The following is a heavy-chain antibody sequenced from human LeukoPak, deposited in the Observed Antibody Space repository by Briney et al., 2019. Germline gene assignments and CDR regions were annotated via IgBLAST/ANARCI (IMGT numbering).Heavy chain of an antibody. J-gene: IGHJ3*02. D-gene: IGHD2-21*02. Sequence: ASVKVSCKASGYTFTSYGISWVRQAPGQGLEWMGWISAYNGNTNYAQKLQGRVTMTTDTSTSTAYMELRSLRSDDTAVYYCASAYCGGDCYAAAFDIWGQGTMVTVSS. CDR2: ISAYNGNT. CDR1: GYTFTSYG. CDR3: ASAYCGGDCYAAAFDI. V-gene: IGHV1-18*01.